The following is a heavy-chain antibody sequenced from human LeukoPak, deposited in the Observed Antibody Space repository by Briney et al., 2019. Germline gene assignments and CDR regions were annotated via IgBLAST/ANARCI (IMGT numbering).Heavy chain of an antibody. J-gene: IGHJ4*02. D-gene: IGHD2-21*01. Sequence: PGGSLRLSCAASGFTFSSYSMNWVRQAPGKGLEWVSSISSGSSYIYYADSVKGRFTISRDNAKNSLYLQMNSLRAEDTAVYYCARAHSVDYWGQGTLVTVSS. V-gene: IGHV3-21*01. CDR2: ISSGSSYI. CDR1: GFTFSSYS. CDR3: ARAHSVDY.